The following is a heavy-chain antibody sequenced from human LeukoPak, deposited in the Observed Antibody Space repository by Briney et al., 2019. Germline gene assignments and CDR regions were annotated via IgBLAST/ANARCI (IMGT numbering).Heavy chain of an antibody. V-gene: IGHV3-30*03. J-gene: IGHJ4*02. CDR1: GFTFSDYG. D-gene: IGHD6-13*01. CDR3: ARATFSSSGHSY. CDR2: ISYDGTND. Sequence: GRSLRLSCAASGFTFSDYGMNWVRQAPGKGLEWVAVISYDGTNDYYGDSVTGRFTISRDNSKNTLYLQMNGLRAEDTGVYHCARATFSSSGHSYWGQGTLVTVSS.